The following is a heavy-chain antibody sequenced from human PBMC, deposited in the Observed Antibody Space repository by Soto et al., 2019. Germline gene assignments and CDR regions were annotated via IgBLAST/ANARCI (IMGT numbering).Heavy chain of an antibody. CDR1: GFTFGEHD. V-gene: IGHV3-9*01. CDR3: AKDNGGVWSAPRGSSYAYYCMDV. J-gene: IGHJ6*02. CDR2: TSWDSGTI. Sequence: GGSLRRSCAASGFTFGEHDMHWVRQVPGRGLEWVAGTSWDSGTIDYGASVECRFPISRDNAKNSVYLQMNSLIPEDTGFYFCAKDNGGVWSAPRGSSYAYYCMDVWGQGTTFTVSS. D-gene: IGHD3-3*01.